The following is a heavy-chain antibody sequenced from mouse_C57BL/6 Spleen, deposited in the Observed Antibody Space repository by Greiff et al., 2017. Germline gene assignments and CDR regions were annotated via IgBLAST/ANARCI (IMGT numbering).Heavy chain of an antibody. J-gene: IGHJ4*01. D-gene: IGHD1-1*01. CDR3: ASITTVVATDAMDY. Sequence: QVQLQQPGAELVKPGASVKMSCKASGYTFTSYWITWVKQRPGPGLEWIGDIYPGSGSTNYNEKFKSKATLTVDTSSSTAYMQLSSLTSEDSAVYYCASITTVVATDAMDYGGQGTSVTVSS. CDR2: IYPGSGST. V-gene: IGHV1-55*01. CDR1: GYTFTSYW.